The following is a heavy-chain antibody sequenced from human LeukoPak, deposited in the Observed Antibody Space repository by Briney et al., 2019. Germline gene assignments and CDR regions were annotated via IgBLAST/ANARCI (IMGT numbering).Heavy chain of an antibody. V-gene: IGHV4-4*07. CDR1: GGFISSYY. Sequence: SETLSLTCTVSGGFISSYYWSWIRQPAGKGLEWIGRIYASGSTNYIPSLKSRVTISVDKSKNQFSLKLSSVTAADTAVYYCARDANQLRLGYNWFDPWGQGTLVTVSS. CDR3: ARDANQLRLGYNWFDP. CDR2: IYASGST. J-gene: IGHJ5*02. D-gene: IGHD2-2*01.